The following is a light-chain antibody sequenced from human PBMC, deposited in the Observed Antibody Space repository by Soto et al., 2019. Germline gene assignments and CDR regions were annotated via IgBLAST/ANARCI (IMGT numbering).Light chain of an antibody. CDR2: GAS. Sequence: EIVLTQSPVTLSLSPGQTSTLSCSASQTVGSNYLAWYQQKPGQAPRVLIHGASSRATGIPDRFNGSGSGTDFTFTISRLEPEDFAVYYCQQYSSSPRTFGQGTKVDIK. CDR1: QTVGSNY. V-gene: IGKV3-20*01. CDR3: QQYSSSPRT. J-gene: IGKJ1*01.